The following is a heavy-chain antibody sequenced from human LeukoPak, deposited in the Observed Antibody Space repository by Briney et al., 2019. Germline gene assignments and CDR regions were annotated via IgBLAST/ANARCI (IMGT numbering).Heavy chain of an antibody. V-gene: IGHV1-18*01. J-gene: IGHJ4*02. CDR1: GYTFTSYG. D-gene: IGHD3-22*01. Sequence: ASVKVSCKASGYTFTSYGISWVRQAPGQGLEWMGWISAYNGNTNYAQKLQGRVTMTTDTSTSTAYMELRSLRSDDTAVYYCARVAKCSGMDYYDSSGPADYWGQGTLVTVSS. CDR2: ISAYNGNT. CDR3: ARVAKCSGMDYYDSSGPADY.